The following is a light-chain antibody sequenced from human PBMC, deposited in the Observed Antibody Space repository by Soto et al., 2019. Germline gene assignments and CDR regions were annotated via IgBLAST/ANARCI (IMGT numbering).Light chain of an antibody. CDR3: CSYVSSKTYV. CDR2: EIS. V-gene: IGLV2-14*01. J-gene: IGLJ1*01. CDR1: RTDVGGYNF. Sequence: QLVLTQPASVSGSPGQSITISCTGTRTDVGGYNFVSWYQQHPGKAPKVIIYEISNRPSGVSDRFSGSKSDNTASLTISGLQAEDEADYYCCSYVSSKTYVFGTGTKLTVL.